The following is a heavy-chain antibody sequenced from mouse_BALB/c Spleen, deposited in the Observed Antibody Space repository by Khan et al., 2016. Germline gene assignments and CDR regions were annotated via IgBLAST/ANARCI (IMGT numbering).Heavy chain of an antibody. CDR2: INPYNDGT. V-gene: IGHV1S136*01. J-gene: IGHJ1*01. CDR1: GYTFTSYI. D-gene: IGHD1-1*01. Sequence: EVQLQESGPELVKPGASVKMSCKASGYTFTSYIMHWVKQKPGQGLEWVGYINPYNDGTKYNEKFKGQATLTSDKSSSTACMELSSLTSEDSAVYYCARKNYYVSSFYWYVDVWGAGTTVTVSS. CDR3: ARKNYYVSSFYWYVDV.